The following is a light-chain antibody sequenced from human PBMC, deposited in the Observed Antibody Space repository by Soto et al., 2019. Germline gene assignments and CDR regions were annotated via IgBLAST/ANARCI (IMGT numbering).Light chain of an antibody. CDR2: QTS. Sequence: EIVLTQSPATLSSFPGDRVTLSCRASQYINTRLAWYQHRPGQSPRLLIYQTSLRAAGIPARFSASGSGTDFTLTISDVQPEDFALYYCHQRQSWPRTFGQGTMVDI. V-gene: IGKV3-11*01. CDR1: QYINTR. J-gene: IGKJ1*01. CDR3: HQRQSWPRT.